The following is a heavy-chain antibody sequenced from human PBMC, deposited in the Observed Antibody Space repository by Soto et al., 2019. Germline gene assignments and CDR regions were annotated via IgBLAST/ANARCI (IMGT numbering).Heavy chain of an antibody. V-gene: IGHV4-39*01. D-gene: IGHD3-3*02. CDR2: IFYLGSS. J-gene: IGHJ5*02. CDR3: ARHSLALRKNNWFDP. CDR1: GDSIISSDFY. Sequence: KPSETLSLTCTVSGDSIISSDFYWGWVRQPPGKGLEWIGSIFYLGSSYYNSSLKSRVTMSVDTSKNQFSLRLRSVTAADTALYFCARHSLALRKNNWFDPWGQGIMVTVSS.